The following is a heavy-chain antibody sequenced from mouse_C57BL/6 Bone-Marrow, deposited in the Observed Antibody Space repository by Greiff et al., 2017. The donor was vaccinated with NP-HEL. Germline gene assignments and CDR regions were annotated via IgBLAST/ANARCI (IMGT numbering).Heavy chain of an antibody. CDR1: GYTFTSYW. CDR3: ASYSNYFYAMDY. CDR2: IYPSDSET. D-gene: IGHD2-5*01. V-gene: IGHV1-61*01. Sequence: VQLQQPGAELVRPGSSVKLSCKASGYTFTSYWMDWVKQRPGQGLEWIGNIYPSDSETHYNQKFKDKATLTVDKSSSTAYMQLSSLTSEDSAVYYCASYSNYFYAMDYWGQGTSVTVSS. J-gene: IGHJ4*01.